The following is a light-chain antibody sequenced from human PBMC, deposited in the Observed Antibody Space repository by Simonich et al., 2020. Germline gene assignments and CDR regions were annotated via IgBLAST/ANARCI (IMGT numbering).Light chain of an antibody. J-gene: IGLJ1*01. CDR1: SSDVVGYNY. V-gene: IGLV2-8*01. Sequence: QSALTQPPSASGSPVQSVTISCTGTSSDVVGYNYFSWYQQHPGKAPKLLIYEVSKRPSGAPGRFSGSKSGNTASLTVSGLQAEDEADYYCSSYAGSNNLVFGTGTKVTVL. CDR2: EVS. CDR3: SSYAGSNNLV.